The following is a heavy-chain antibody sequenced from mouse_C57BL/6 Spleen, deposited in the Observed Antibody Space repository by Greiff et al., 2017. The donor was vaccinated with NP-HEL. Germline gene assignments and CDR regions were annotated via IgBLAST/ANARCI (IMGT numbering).Heavy chain of an antibody. Sequence: EVKLQQSGPELVKPGASVKMSCKASGYTFTDYNMHWVKQSHGKSLEWIGYINPNNGGTSYNQKFKGKATLTVNKSSSTAYMELRSLTSEDSAVYYCARPLLLRGAWFAYWGQGTLVTVSA. CDR2: INPNNGGT. V-gene: IGHV1-22*01. D-gene: IGHD1-1*01. J-gene: IGHJ3*01. CDR3: ARPLLLRGAWFAY. CDR1: GYTFTDYN.